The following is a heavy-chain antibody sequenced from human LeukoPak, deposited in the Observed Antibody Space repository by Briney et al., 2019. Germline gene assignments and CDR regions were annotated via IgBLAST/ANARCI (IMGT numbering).Heavy chain of an antibody. V-gene: IGHV4-59*12. CDR2: MNYNGRT. J-gene: IGHJ4*02. Sequence: SETLSLTCTVSGGSSSSYYWSWIRKSPGKGLEWIASMNYNGRTKHNPSLQSRVTISLDTSRNHLSLQLRSVTAADTAFYYCARRDVSSGWSFDLWGQGTLVTVSS. D-gene: IGHD6-19*01. CDR3: ARRDVSSGWSFDL. CDR1: GGSSSSYY.